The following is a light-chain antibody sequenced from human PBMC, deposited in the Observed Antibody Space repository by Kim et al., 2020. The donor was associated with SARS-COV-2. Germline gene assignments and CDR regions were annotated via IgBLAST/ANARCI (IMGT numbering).Light chain of an antibody. Sequence: QSALTQPASVSGSPGQSVTISCTGTTNLVSWYQQHPGKAPNLIIFDVTKRPSGISNRLSGSNSGNTASLTISGPQSEDEADYHCSSYTDTNTPHVIFGGGTQLTVL. V-gene: IGLV2-14*02. CDR1: TNL. CDR2: DVT. CDR3: SSYTDTNTPHVI. J-gene: IGLJ2*01.